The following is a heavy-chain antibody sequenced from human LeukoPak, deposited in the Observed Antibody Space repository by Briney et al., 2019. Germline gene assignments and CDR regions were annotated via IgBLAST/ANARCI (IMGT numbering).Heavy chain of an antibody. J-gene: IGHJ4*02. CDR3: ARDYSSSGGNCGLLEY. CDR2: ISYDGSNE. V-gene: IGHV3-30-3*01. Sequence: GGSLRLSCAASGITFSSFAMHWVRQAPGKGLEWVAVISYDGSNEYYADSVKGRFTISRDNSKNTVYLQMNSLRAEDAAVYYCARDYSSSGGNCGLLEYWGQGTLVTV. CDR1: GITFSSFA. D-gene: IGHD4-23*01.